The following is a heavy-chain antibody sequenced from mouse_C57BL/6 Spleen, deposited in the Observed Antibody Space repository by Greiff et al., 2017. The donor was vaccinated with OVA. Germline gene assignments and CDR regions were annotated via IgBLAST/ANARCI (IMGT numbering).Heavy chain of an antibody. CDR3: ARGGAYYSNGEGLDY. CDR2: INPSNGGT. V-gene: IGHV1-53*01. Sequence: QVQLQQPGTELVKPGASVKLSCKASGYTFTSYWMHWVKQRPGQGLEWIGNINPSNGGTNYNEKFKSKATLTVDKSSSTAYMQLSSLTSEDSAVYYGARGGAYYSNGEGLDYWGQGTTLTVSA. J-gene: IGHJ2*01. CDR1: GYTFTSYW. D-gene: IGHD2-5*01.